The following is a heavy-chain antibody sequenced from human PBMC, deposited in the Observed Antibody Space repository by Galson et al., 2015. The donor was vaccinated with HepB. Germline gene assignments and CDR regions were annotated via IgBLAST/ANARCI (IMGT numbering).Heavy chain of an antibody. V-gene: IGHV1-58*01. CDR1: GFNFTSSA. Sequence: SVKVSCKASGFNFTSSAVQWARQARGQRLEWIGWIVVGSGNTNYAQKFQERVTITRDMSTSTAYMELSSLRSEDTAVYYCAADRGPYYDILTGYYRGDYWGQGTLVTVSS. D-gene: IGHD3-9*01. J-gene: IGHJ4*02. CDR3: AADRGPYYDILTGYYRGDY. CDR2: IVVGSGNT.